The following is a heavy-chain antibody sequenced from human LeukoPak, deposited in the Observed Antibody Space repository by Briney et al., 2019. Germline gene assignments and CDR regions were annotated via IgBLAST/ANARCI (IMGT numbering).Heavy chain of an antibody. V-gene: IGHV4-59*08. CDR2: VHYSGST. D-gene: IGHD5-24*01. J-gene: IGHJ5*02. CDR1: GGPINNYY. CDR3: ARRMEQMPTIGQSNWIDP. Sequence: SETLSLTCTVYGGPINNYYWYWIRQPPGKGLEWIVYVHYSGSTYYNPSLQSRVTISVDTSKNQFSLKLSPVTAADTAVYYCARRMEQMPTIGQSNWIDPWGQGTLVTVSS.